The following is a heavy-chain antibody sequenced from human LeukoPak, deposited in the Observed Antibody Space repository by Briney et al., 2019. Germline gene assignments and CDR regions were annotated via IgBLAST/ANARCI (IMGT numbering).Heavy chain of an antibody. D-gene: IGHD1-26*01. V-gene: IGHV1-24*01. Sequence: ASVKVSCKASGYIVTDLSMHWVRQAPGKGLEWMGGFDPEDGERVNAQKFQGRVTMTEDTSTDTAYMELSNLRSEDTAVYYCATYVVGARGFDYWGQGTLVTVSS. CDR1: GYIVTDLS. CDR2: FDPEDGER. CDR3: ATYVVGARGFDY. J-gene: IGHJ4*02.